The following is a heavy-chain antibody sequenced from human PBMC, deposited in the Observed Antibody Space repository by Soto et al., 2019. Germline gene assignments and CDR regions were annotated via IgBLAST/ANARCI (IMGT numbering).Heavy chain of an antibody. CDR1: GFTFSAHY. CDR3: TRVAIKTGTTLQDRFFVY. J-gene: IGHJ4*02. Sequence: PGVSLRLSCAASGFTFSAHYMDWVRQAPGKGLEWLGRIRNKANSYSTVYAASVKGRFTISRDDSESSLYLQMNSLKTEDTAVYYSTRVAIKTGTTLQDRFFVYLGPGTLLTAST. CDR2: IRNKANSYST. D-gene: IGHD1-1*01. V-gene: IGHV3-72*01.